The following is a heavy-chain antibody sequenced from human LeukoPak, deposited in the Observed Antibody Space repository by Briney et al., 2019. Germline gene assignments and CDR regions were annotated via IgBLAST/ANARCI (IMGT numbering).Heavy chain of an antibody. D-gene: IGHD3-22*01. Sequence: PSETLSLTCAVYGGSFSGYYWSWIRQPPGKGLEWIGEINHSGSTNYNPSLKSRVTISVDTSKNQFSLKLSSVIAADTAVYYCARGRPYYYDSSGYYRNWFDPWGQGTLVTVSS. CDR2: INHSGST. CDR1: GGSFSGYY. J-gene: IGHJ5*02. V-gene: IGHV4-34*01. CDR3: ARGRPYYYDSSGYYRNWFDP.